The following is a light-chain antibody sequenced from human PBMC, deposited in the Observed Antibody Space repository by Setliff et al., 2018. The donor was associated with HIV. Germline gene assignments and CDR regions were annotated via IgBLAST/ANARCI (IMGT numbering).Light chain of an antibody. V-gene: IGLV1-44*01. CDR2: SSN. Sequence: QSALTQPPSASGTPGKKVTISCSGSSSNIGSNTVNWYQQLPGTAPKLLIYSSNVRPSRVPDRFSGSKSGTSASLAISGLQAEDEADYYCAAWDDSLTGYVFGTGTKVTVL. CDR1: SSNIGSNT. J-gene: IGLJ1*01. CDR3: AAWDDSLTGYV.